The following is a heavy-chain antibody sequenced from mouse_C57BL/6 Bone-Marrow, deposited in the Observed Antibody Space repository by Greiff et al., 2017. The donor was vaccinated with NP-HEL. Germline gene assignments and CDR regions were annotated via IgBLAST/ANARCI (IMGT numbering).Heavy chain of an antibody. CDR1: GFNIKDDY. CDR3: TTGYPYYAMDY. V-gene: IGHV14-4*01. D-gene: IGHD2-2*01. Sequence: EVQLQQSGAELVRPGASVKLSCTASGFNIKDDYMHWVKQRPEQGLEWIGWIDPENGDTESASKFQGKATITADTTSNTAYLQLSSLTSEDTAVYYCTTGYPYYAMDYWGQGTSVTVSS. CDR2: IDPENGDT. J-gene: IGHJ4*01.